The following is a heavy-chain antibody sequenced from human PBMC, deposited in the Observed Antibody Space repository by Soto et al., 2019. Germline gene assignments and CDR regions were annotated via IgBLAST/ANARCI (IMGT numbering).Heavy chain of an antibody. J-gene: IGHJ6*02. CDR1: GGSISSGGYY. CDR2: IYYSGST. V-gene: IGHV4-31*03. CDR3: ARGGRRSPGMDV. Sequence: QVQLQESGPGLVKPSQTLSLTCTVSGGSISSGGYYWSWIRQHPGKGLEWIGYIYYSGSTYYNPSLTSRVTLSVDTSKNQFSLKLSSVTGADTAVYYCARGGRRSPGMDVWGQGTTVTVSS.